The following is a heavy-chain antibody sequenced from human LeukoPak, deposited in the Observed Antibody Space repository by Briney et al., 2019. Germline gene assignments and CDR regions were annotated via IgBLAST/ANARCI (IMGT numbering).Heavy chain of an antibody. CDR2: ISSSSSYI. J-gene: IGHJ2*01. V-gene: IGHV3-21*04. CDR1: GFTFSSYS. CDR3: AKPGRDGYHSELWYFDL. Sequence: GGSLRLSCAASGFTFSSYSMNWVRQAPGKGLEWVSSISSSSSYIYSADSVKGRFTISRDNSKNTLYVQMNSLRAEDTAVYYCAKPGRDGYHSELWYFDLWGRGTLVTVSS. D-gene: IGHD5-24*01.